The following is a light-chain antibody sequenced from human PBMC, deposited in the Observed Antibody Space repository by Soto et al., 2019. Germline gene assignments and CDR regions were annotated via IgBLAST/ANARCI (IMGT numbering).Light chain of an antibody. CDR1: SSDVGGYNY. CDR2: DVS. J-gene: IGLJ2*01. Sequence: QSALTQPPSASGSPGQSVTISCTGTSSDVGGYNYVSWYQQHPGKAPKLIIYDVSKRPSGVPDRFSGSKSGNTASLTVSGLQAEDEADYYCSSYVGNNNVVFGGGTKLTVL. V-gene: IGLV2-8*01. CDR3: SSYVGNNNVV.